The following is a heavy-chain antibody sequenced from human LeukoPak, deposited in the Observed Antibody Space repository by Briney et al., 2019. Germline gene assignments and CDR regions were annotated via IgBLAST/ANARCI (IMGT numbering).Heavy chain of an antibody. D-gene: IGHD3-16*01. Sequence: SETLSLTCAVSGGSISRYYWSWIRQPPGKGLEWIGYFYYSGSTNYNPPLKSRVSMSVDTSKTQFSLKLSSVTVADTAVYYCASGRWGNSDSWGQGTLVTVSS. J-gene: IGHJ4*02. CDR3: ASGRWGNSDS. CDR2: FYYSGST. CDR1: GGSISRYY. V-gene: IGHV4-59*08.